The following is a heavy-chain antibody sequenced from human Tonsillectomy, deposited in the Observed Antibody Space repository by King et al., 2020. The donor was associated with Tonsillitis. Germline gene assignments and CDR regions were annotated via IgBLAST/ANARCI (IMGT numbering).Heavy chain of an antibody. CDR2: IRYDGSNE. CDR3: AKGSTIYSGTDFDY. Sequence: VQLVEAGGGVVQPGGSLRLSCTVSGFTFNSFGMHWVRQSPVRGLEWVAFIRYDGSNEYYVDSVKGRFTISRDNSKNTLYLQMNSLRREDTAVYYYAKGSTIYSGTDFDYWGQGTLAT. J-gene: IGHJ4*02. V-gene: IGHV3-30*02. D-gene: IGHD1-26*01. CDR1: GFTFNSFG.